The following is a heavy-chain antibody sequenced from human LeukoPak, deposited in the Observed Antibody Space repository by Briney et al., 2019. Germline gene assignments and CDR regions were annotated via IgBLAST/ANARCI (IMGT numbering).Heavy chain of an antibody. CDR2: INHSGST. CDR3: ARTLYGSGSYNLDY. J-gene: IGHJ4*02. Sequence: KASETLSLTCAVYGGSFSGYYWSWIRQPPGKGLEWIGEINHSGSTNYNPSLKSRVTISVDTSKNQFSLKLSSVTAADTAVYYCARTLYGSGSYNLDYWGQGTLVTVSS. CDR1: GGSFSGYY. D-gene: IGHD3-10*01. V-gene: IGHV4-34*01.